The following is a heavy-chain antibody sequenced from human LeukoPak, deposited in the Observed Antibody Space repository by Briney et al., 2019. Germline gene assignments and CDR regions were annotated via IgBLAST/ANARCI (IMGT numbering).Heavy chain of an antibody. CDR1: GGSISSNW. J-gene: IGHJ5*02. Sequence: SETLSLTCAVSGGSISSNWWSWVRQPPGKGLEWIGSIYDSGSTYYNPSLKSRVTISVDTSKNQFSLKLNSVTAADTAVYYCARHYGPWGQGTLVTVSS. D-gene: IGHD3-10*01. V-gene: IGHV4-39*01. CDR2: IYDSGST. CDR3: ARHYGP.